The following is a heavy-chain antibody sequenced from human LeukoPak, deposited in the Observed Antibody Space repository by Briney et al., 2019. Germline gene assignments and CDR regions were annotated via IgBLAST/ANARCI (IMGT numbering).Heavy chain of an antibody. D-gene: IGHD3-9*01. Sequence: PGGSLRLSCAASGFTFSSYAMNWVRQAPGKGLEWVAGISSGDRTFHAESVKGRFTISRDKSKDTLYLQTNSLRAEDTAVYYCAKDASASPYFHWFDSWGQGTQVIVSS. CDR2: ISSGDRT. J-gene: IGHJ1*01. CDR3: AKDASASPYFHWFDS. CDR1: GFTFSSYA. V-gene: IGHV3-23*01.